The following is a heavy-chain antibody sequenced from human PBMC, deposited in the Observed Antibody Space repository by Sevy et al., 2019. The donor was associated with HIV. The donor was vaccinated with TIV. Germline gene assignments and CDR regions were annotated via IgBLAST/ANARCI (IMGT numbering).Heavy chain of an antibody. CDR3: ARGGGYCGGDCYSIDY. CDR1: GFTFYNFA. CDR2: ISGVGGTA. V-gene: IGHV3-23*01. D-gene: IGHD2-21*02. J-gene: IGHJ4*02. Sequence: GGSLRLSCAASGFTFYNFAMNWVRQTPGKGLEWVSGISGVGGTAYYADSVKGRFTISRDNSKDTLFLQMNSLTPEDTAVYYCARGGGYCGGDCYSIDYWGQGALVTVSS.